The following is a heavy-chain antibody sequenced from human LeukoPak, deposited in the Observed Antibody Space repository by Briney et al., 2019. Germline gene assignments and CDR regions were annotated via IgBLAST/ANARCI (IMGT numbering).Heavy chain of an antibody. J-gene: IGHJ4*02. CDR3: ARDWAGGLFDY. CDR2: ISSSSSTI. V-gene: IGHV3-48*01. CDR1: GFTFSSYS. Sequence: GGSLRLSCAASGFTFSSYSMNWVRQAPGKGLEWVSYISSSSSTIYYADSVKGRFTISRDNAKNSLYLQMNSLRAEDTAVYYCARDWAGGLFDYWGQGTLVTVSS. D-gene: IGHD3-16*01.